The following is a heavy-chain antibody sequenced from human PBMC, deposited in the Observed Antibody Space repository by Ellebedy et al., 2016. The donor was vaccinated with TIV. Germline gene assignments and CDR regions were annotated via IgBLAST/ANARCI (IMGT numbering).Heavy chain of an antibody. CDR3: ARSSYCGGDCGFDH. CDR2: IFSLGTT. Sequence: MPSETLSLTCSVSGDPIIRGDFYWSWLRQPPGKGLEWIGHIFSLGTTYYNPSRKSRLNMSIDTSKTQFPLKLSAVTAADTAVYFCARSSYCGGDCGFDHWGQGTLVTVSS. CDR1: GDPIIRGDFY. D-gene: IGHD2-21*02. V-gene: IGHV4-30-4*01. J-gene: IGHJ4*02.